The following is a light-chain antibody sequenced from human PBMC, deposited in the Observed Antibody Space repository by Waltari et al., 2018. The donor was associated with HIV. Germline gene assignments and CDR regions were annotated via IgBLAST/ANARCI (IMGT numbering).Light chain of an antibody. J-gene: IGLJ1*01. V-gene: IGLV1-44*01. CDR1: SSNLGGHS. Sequence: QSVLTQPPSAFGTPGQRVTIPCCGSSSNLGGHSVSWYKQRPGTAPQLLIYYNKELPCGVADEFAGPKSGTSASLAISGLHSDDEAHYYCATWDASLHDFYVFGTGTKVTVL. CDR3: ATWDASLHDFYV. CDR2: YNK.